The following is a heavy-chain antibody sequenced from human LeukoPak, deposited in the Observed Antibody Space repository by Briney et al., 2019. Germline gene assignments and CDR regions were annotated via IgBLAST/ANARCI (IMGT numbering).Heavy chain of an antibody. CDR2: ISGSGGST. J-gene: IGHJ6*02. V-gene: IGHV3-23*01. Sequence: PGGSLRLSCAASGFTFSSYAMSWVRQAPGKGLEWVSAISGSGGSTYYADSVKGRFTTSRDNSKNTLYLQMNSLRAEDTAVYYCAKVIGTPYYYYGMDVWGQGTTVTVSS. CDR3: AKVIGTPYYYYGMDV. D-gene: IGHD1-1*01. CDR1: GFTFSSYA.